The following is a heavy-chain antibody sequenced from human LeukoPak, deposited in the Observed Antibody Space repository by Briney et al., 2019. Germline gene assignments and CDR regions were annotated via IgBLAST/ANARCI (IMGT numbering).Heavy chain of an antibody. V-gene: IGHV3-23*01. CDR1: GFTFSSYA. J-gene: IGHJ4*02. Sequence: GGSLRLSCAASGFTFSSYAMSWVRQAPGKGLEWVSAISGSGGSTYYADSVKGWFTISRDNSKNTLYLQMNSLRAEDTAVYYCAKDRITTVTTPSGYFDYWGQGTLVTVSS. CDR3: AKDRITTVTTPSGYFDY. D-gene: IGHD4-17*01. CDR2: ISGSGGST.